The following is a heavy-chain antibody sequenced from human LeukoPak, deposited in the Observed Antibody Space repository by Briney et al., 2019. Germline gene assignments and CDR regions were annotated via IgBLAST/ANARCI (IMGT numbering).Heavy chain of an antibody. CDR1: GYTFTSYD. CDR2: MNPNSGNT. CDR3: ARILISTYDSSGQSDY. D-gene: IGHD3-22*01. Sequence: ASVKVSCKASGYTFTSYDINWVRQATGQGLEWMGWMNPNSGNTGYAQKFQGRVTMTRNTSISTAYMELSSLRSEDTAVYYCARILISTYDSSGQSDYWGQGTLATVSS. V-gene: IGHV1-8*01. J-gene: IGHJ4*02.